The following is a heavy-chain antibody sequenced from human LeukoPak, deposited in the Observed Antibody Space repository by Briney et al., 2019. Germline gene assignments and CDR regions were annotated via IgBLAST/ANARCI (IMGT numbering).Heavy chain of an antibody. V-gene: IGHV5-51*01. CDR2: IYPGDSDT. D-gene: IGHD3-10*01. J-gene: IGHJ5*02. CDR3: ARRTTMVRAPIDP. CDR1: GYSFTSYW. Sequence: GESLKISCKGSGYSFTSYWIGWVRQMPGKGLEWMGIIYPGDSDTRYSPSFQGQVTISADKSISTAYLQWSSLKASDTAMYYCARRTTMVRAPIDPWGQGTLVTVSS.